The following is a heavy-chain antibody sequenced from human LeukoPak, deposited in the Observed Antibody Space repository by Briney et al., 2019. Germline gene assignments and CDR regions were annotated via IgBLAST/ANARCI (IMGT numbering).Heavy chain of an antibody. CDR2: MYTSGST. V-gene: IGHV4-4*07. Sequence: SETLSLTCTVSGGCISSYYWTWIRQHAGKGLEWIGRMYTSGSTNYNPSHKSRVTMSVDTSKNQFSLNLTSVTAADTAVYYCARESQGLRYFDYWGQGTLVTVSS. D-gene: IGHD3-9*01. CDR1: GGCISSYY. CDR3: ARESQGLRYFDY. J-gene: IGHJ4*02.